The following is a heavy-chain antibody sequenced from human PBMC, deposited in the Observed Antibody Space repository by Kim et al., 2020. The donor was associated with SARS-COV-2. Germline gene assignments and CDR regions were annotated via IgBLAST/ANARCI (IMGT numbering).Heavy chain of an antibody. CDR3: GRRLSAAGTNDAFDI. J-gene: IGHJ3*02. CDR2: IYPGYSDT. CDR1: GFRFTSYW. V-gene: IGHV5-51*01. Sequence: GESLKISCEGSGFRFTSYWIGWVRQMPGKGLEWMGVIYPGYSDTRYSPSFQGQVNISADKSVNTAYLQWSSLNASHTAMYYCGRRLSAAGTNDAFDIWGQATVLTVYS. D-gene: IGHD6-25*01.